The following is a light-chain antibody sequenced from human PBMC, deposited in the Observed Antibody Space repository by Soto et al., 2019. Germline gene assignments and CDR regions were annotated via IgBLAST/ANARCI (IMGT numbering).Light chain of an antibody. V-gene: IGKV3-11*01. CDR3: HQRSNWPVA. CDR2: DAS. CDR1: QSVSSY. Sequence: EIVLTQSPATLSLSPGERATLSCRASQSVSSYLAWYQQKPGQAPRLLIYDASNRATGIPARFSGSGSGTDFTLTISSLEPEDFAVYYCHQRSNWPVAFGGGTMVEIK. J-gene: IGKJ4*01.